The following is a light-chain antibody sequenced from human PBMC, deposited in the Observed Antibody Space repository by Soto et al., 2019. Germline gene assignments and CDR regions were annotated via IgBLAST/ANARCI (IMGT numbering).Light chain of an antibody. Sequence: IVLTRSPGTLSLSPGERATLSCRASQSVSSSYLAWYQQKPGQAPRLLIYGASSRATGIPDRFSGSGSGTDFTLTISRLEPEDFAVYYCQQYGSSPTWTFGQGTKV. V-gene: IGKV3-20*01. CDR2: GAS. CDR1: QSVSSSY. J-gene: IGKJ1*01. CDR3: QQYGSSPTWT.